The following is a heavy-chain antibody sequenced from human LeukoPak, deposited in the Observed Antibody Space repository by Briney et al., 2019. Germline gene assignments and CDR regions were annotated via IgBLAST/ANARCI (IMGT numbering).Heavy chain of an antibody. Sequence: PGGSLRLSCAASEFTFSSYAMSWVRQAPGKGLEWVSAISGSGGSTYYADSVKGRFTISRDNSKNTLYLQMNSLRAEDTAVYYCAKVLSSGWFIDYFDYWGRGTLVTVSS. CDR3: AKVLSSGWFIDYFDY. J-gene: IGHJ4*02. V-gene: IGHV3-23*01. CDR2: ISGSGGST. CDR1: EFTFSSYA. D-gene: IGHD6-19*01.